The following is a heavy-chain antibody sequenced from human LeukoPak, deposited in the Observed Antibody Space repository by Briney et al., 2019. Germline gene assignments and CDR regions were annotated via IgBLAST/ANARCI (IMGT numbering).Heavy chain of an antibody. V-gene: IGHV4-34*01. CDR1: GGSFSGYY. D-gene: IGHD1-26*01. CDR3: ARGGIVGATGGYFDY. J-gene: IGHJ4*02. Sequence: SETLSLTCAVYGGSFSGYYWSWIRQPPGKGLEWIGEINHSGRTNYNPSLKSRVTISVDTSKNQLSLSLTSVTAADTAVYYCARGGIVGATGGYFDYWGQGTLVAVS. CDR2: INHSGRT.